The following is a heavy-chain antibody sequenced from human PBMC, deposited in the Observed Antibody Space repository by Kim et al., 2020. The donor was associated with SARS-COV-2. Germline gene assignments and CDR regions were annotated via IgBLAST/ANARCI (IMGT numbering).Heavy chain of an antibody. V-gene: IGHV3-23*01. J-gene: IGHJ4*02. CDR3: AKDGRVRGSGSYRLRPLFGY. Sequence: GGSLRLSCAASGFTFSSYAMSWVRQAPGKGLEWVSAISGSGGSTYYADSVKGRFTISRDNSKNTLYLQMNSLRAEDTAVYYCAKDGRVRGSGSYRLRPLFGYWGQGTLVTVSS. CDR2: ISGSGGST. CDR1: GFTFSSYA. D-gene: IGHD1-26*01.